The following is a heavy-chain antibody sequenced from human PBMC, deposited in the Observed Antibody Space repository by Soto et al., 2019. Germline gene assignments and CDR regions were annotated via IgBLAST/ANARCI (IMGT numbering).Heavy chain of an antibody. Sequence: XXTLSLRCTVSGGSISGYYGQWILQPPGKGLEWTGNIYYSGSTNYNPSLKSRLTISLDTSKNQFSLKLNSVTVAATAVYYCARVTRGAAARPEHFDYWGQGTPVTRLF. D-gene: IGHD6-6*01. CDR1: GGSISGYY. J-gene: IGHJ4*02. V-gene: IGHV4-59*01. CDR3: ARVTRGAAARPEHFDY. CDR2: IYYSGST.